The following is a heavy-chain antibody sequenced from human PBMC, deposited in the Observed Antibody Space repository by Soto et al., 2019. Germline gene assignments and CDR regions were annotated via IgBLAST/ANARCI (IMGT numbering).Heavy chain of an antibody. D-gene: IGHD2-15*01. CDR2: VNPSGGST. Sequence: QVQLVQSGAEVKNPGASVKVSCKASGYICTAYSMHWVRQAPGQGLEWMGVVNPSGGSTNYAQTFQGRITMTRDTSTRTVYMDLSSLTFEDTAAYYCAREENCSDGICYSEYFQRWGQGTLVTVSS. V-gene: IGHV1-46*01. CDR1: GYICTAYS. CDR3: AREENCSDGICYSEYFQR. J-gene: IGHJ1*01.